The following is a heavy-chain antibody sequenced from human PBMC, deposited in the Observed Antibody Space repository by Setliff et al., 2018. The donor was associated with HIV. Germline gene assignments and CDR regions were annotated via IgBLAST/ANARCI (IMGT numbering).Heavy chain of an antibody. V-gene: IGHV1-18*01. J-gene: IGHJ3*02. D-gene: IGHD2-2*01. Sequence: GASVKVSCKASGYTFTSYGISWVRQAPGQGLEWTGWISAYNGNTNYAQKFQGRVTMTTDTSTRTAYMELRSLRSDDTAVYYCARDRGVYCISSSCYSPVDAFDIWGQGTMVTVSS. CDR2: ISAYNGNT. CDR1: GYTFTSYG. CDR3: ARDRGVYCISSSCYSPVDAFDI.